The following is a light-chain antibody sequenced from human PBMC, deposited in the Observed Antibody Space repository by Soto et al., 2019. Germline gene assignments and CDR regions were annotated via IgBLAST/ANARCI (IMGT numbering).Light chain of an antibody. CDR3: SSYTSSSTLGV. Sequence: QSVLTQPASVSGSNGQSITISCTGTSSDVGGYDYVSWYQQHPGKAPQLMIYEVSNRPSGVSNRFSGSKSGNTASLTISGLQAEDEADYYCSSYTSSSTLGVFGTGTKLTVL. V-gene: IGLV2-14*01. CDR2: EVS. CDR1: SSDVGGYDY. J-gene: IGLJ1*01.